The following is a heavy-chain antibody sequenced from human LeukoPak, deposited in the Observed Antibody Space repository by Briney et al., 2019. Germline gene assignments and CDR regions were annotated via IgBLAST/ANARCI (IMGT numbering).Heavy chain of an antibody. CDR1: GFTFSSYS. Sequence: GGSLRLSCAASGFTFSSYSMNWVRQAPGKGLEWVSSISSSSSYIYYADSVKGRFTISRDNAKNSLYLQMNSLRAEDTAVYYCARAERRGGSRNRGAFDIWGQGTMVTVSS. CDR3: ARAERRGGSRNRGAFDI. V-gene: IGHV3-21*01. J-gene: IGHJ3*02. CDR2: ISSSSSYI. D-gene: IGHD2-15*01.